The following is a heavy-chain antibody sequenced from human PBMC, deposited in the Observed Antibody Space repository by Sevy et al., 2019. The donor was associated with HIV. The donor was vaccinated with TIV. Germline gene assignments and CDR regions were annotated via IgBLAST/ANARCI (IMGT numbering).Heavy chain of an antibody. J-gene: IGHJ4*02. D-gene: IGHD3-10*01. V-gene: IGHV1-2*02. CDR3: ARDAAMVRGVIKEDY. CDR1: GYTFTGYY. CDR2: INPNSGGT. Sequence: ASVKVSCKASGYTFTGYYMHWVRQAPGQGLEWMGWINPNSGGTNYAQTFRGRVTMTRDTSISTAYMELSRLRSDDTAVYYCARDAAMVRGVIKEDYWGQGTLVTVSS.